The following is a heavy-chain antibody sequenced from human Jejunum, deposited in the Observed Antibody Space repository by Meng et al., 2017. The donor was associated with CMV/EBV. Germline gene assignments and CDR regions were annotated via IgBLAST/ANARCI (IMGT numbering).Heavy chain of an antibody. J-gene: IGHJ4*02. Sequence: TYAMHWVRQAPGKGLRWVAVISYDGSNKYYADSVKGRFTISRDNSKNTLYLQMNSLRAEDTAVYYCARVGNYGSGSYTSTYYFNYWGQGTLVTVSS. D-gene: IGHD3-10*01. CDR1: TYA. CDR2: ISYDGSNK. CDR3: ARVGNYGSGSYTSTYYFNY. V-gene: IGHV3-30-3*01.